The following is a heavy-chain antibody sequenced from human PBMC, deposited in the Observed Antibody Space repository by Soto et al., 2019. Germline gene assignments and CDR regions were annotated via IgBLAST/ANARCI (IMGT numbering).Heavy chain of an antibody. J-gene: IGHJ4*02. CDR2: IWYDGSNK. V-gene: IGHV3-33*01. D-gene: IGHD3-10*01. Sequence: QVQLVESGGGVVQPGRSLRLSCAASGFTFSSYGMHWVRQAPGKGLEWVAVIWYDGSNKYYADSVKGRFTISRDNSKNTLYLQMNRLRAEDTAVYYCARDEYVSGSLDYWGQATLVTVSS. CDR1: GFTFSSYG. CDR3: ARDEYVSGSLDY.